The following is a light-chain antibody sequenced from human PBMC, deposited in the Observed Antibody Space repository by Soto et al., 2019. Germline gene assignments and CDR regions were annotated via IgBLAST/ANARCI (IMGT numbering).Light chain of an antibody. CDR3: QQFYTTLGT. CDR1: QSVLYSSNNKNY. Sequence: DIVMTQSPDSLAVSLGERATINCKSSQSVLYSSNNKNYLAWYQQKPGQPPRKLISWASARESGVPDRFSGSGSGTDFTLTISSLQAGDVAVYYCQQFYTTLGTFGQGTKLEIK. CDR2: WAS. J-gene: IGKJ2*01. V-gene: IGKV4-1*01.